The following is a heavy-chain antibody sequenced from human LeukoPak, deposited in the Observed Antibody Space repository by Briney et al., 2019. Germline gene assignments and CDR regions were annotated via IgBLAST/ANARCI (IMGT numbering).Heavy chain of an antibody. CDR1: GITFSSYA. CDR2: ISGSGGST. D-gene: IGHD5-18*01. J-gene: IGHJ4*02. Sequence: GGSLRLSCAASGITFSSYAMSWVRQAPGKGLEWVSAISGSGGSTYYADSVKGRFTISRDNSKNTLYLQMNSLRAEDTAVYYCAKVKWDTAMVTEYYFDYWGQGTLVTVSS. V-gene: IGHV3-23*01. CDR3: AKVKWDTAMVTEYYFDY.